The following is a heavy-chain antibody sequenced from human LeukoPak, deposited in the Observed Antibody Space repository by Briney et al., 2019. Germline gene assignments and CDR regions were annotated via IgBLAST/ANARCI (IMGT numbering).Heavy chain of an antibody. J-gene: IGHJ1*01. CDR2: VSGSGSYI. V-gene: IGHV3-21*01. CDR1: GFFVSNNY. CDR3: ARDLTTSSTAYFHH. D-gene: IGHD6-6*01. Sequence: PGGSLRLSCAASGFFVSNNYMSWVRQAPGKGLEWVSSVSGSGSYIYYADSVKGRFTISRDNAKNSLYLQMNSLRDEDTAIYFCARDLTTSSTAYFHHWGQGTLVTVSS.